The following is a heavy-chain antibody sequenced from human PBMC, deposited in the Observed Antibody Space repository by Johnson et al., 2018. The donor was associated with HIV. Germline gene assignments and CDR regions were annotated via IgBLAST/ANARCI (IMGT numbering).Heavy chain of an antibody. CDR2: ISYDGSNK. V-gene: IGHV3-30*04. CDR3: ASIVVVPAAQDNDAFDI. CDR1: GFTFSSYA. J-gene: IGHJ3*02. D-gene: IGHD2-2*01. Sequence: QVQLMESGGGVVQPGRSRRLSCEVSGFTFSSYAMHWVRQAPGKGLEWVAVISYDGSNKYYVDSVKGRFPISRDISKNTLYLQMNSLRAEDTAVYYCASIVVVPAAQDNDAFDIWGQGTMVTVSS.